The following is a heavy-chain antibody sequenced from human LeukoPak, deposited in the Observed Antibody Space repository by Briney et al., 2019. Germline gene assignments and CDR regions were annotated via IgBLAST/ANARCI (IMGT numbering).Heavy chain of an antibody. J-gene: IGHJ6*03. CDR1: GFTFSSYG. Sequence: PGGSLRLSCAASGFTFSSYGMHWVRQAPGKGLEWVSSISGSSSYIYYADSVKGRFTISRNNAKNSLFLQMNSLRAEDTAVYYCARDRRSRDITMVRGVIYATSGYYYMDIWGKGTTVTISS. CDR2: ISGSSSYI. CDR3: ARDRRSRDITMVRGVIYATSGYYYMDI. V-gene: IGHV3-21*01. D-gene: IGHD3-10*01.